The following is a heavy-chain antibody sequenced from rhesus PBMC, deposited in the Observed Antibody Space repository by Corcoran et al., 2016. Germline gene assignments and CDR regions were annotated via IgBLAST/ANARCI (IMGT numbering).Heavy chain of an antibody. D-gene: IGHD2-39*02. J-gene: IGHJ4*01. V-gene: IGHV4-165*02. CDR1: GGSISGYF. Sequence: QVQLQESGPGLVKPSETLSLTCAVSGGSISGYFGNWIRQAPGKGLEWLGYIGGNSQISYHHPSLRSRVPLSTDTSKGQFSLKLTSVTAADTAIYYCARNMAIGGDFVFSFDSWGQGVLVTVSS. CDR2: IGGNSQIS. CDR3: ARNMAIGGDFVFSFDS.